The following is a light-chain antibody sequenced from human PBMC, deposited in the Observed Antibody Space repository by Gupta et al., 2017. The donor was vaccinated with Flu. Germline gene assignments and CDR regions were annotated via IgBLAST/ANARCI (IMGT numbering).Light chain of an antibody. CDR3: QGWDSSSDHLYV. Sequence: GNYIGSKSVHWDEQRPGQAPVLVVYDDDDRPSGIQERFSGPNSGNTATLTISRGEAGDEADYYCQGWDSSSDHLYVFGTGTKVTVL. V-gene: IGLV3-21*02. CDR1: YIGSKS. J-gene: IGLJ1*01. CDR2: DDD.